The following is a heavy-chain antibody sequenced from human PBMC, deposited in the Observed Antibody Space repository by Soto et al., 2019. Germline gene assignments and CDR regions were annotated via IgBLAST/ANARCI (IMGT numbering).Heavy chain of an antibody. CDR2: IYHSGST. J-gene: IGHJ4*02. CDR1: GGSISSGGYS. Sequence: QLQLQESGSGLMKPSQTLSLTCAVSGGSISSGGYSWSWIRQPPGKGLEWIGYIYHSGSTYYNPSLKTRLTISVARSKNQSSMKLCLVTAADTAVYYCASGQPLVRNSWGQGTLVTVSS. D-gene: IGHD6-13*01. CDR3: ASGQPLVRNS. V-gene: IGHV4-30-2*01.